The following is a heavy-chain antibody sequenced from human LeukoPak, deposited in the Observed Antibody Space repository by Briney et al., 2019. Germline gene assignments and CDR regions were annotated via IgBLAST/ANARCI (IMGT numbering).Heavy chain of an antibody. J-gene: IGHJ4*02. Sequence: ASVKVSCKASGYDFISYGVSWVRQAPGQGLEWMGWISAYNGNTNYAQKFQGRVAMTTDTSTSTAYMELRSLRSDDTAVYYCAREGYYYGSGSSFDYWGQGTLVTVSS. CDR3: AREGYYYGSGSSFDY. D-gene: IGHD3-10*01. V-gene: IGHV1-18*01. CDR1: GYDFISYG. CDR2: ISAYNGNT.